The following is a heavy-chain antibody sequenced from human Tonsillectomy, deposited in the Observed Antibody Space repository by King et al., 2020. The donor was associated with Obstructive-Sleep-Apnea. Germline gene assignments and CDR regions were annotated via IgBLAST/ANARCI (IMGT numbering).Heavy chain of an antibody. CDR2: IYHSGST. V-gene: IGHV4-4*02. CDR3: ARAGYSYGRRTFDY. J-gene: IGHJ4*02. D-gene: IGHD5-18*01. Sequence: VQLQESGPGLVKPSGTLSLTCAVSGGSISSSNWWSWVRQPPGKGLEWIGEIYHSGSTNYNPSLKSRVPISVDNSKNQISLKLSSLTAAATAVYYCARAGYSYGRRTFDYWGQGTLVTVSS. CDR1: GGSISSSNW.